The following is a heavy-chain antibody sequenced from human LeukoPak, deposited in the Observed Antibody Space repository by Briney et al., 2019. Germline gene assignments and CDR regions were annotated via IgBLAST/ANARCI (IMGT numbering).Heavy chain of an antibody. CDR2: ISGRCGST. D-gene: IGHD3-22*01. J-gene: IGHJ3*02. CDR1: GFTFSSCA. V-gene: IGHV3-23*01. Sequence: GGSLRLSCAASGFTFSSCAMSWVGQAPAKGLEWVSAISGRCGSTYYADSVKGRFTISRDNSKNTLYLQMNGLRAEDTAVYYCARDYDSSGYDGSGAFDIWGQGTMVTVSS. CDR3: ARDYDSSGYDGSGAFDI.